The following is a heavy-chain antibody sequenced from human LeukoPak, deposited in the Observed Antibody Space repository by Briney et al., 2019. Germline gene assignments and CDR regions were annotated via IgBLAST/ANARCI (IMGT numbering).Heavy chain of an antibody. Sequence: PSETLSLTCAVYGGSFSGYYWSWIRQPPGKGLEWIGEINHSGSTNYNPSLKSRVTISVDTSKNQFSLKLSSVTAADTAVYYCARGGVATEAVAGTLVDIWGQGTTVTISS. J-gene: IGHJ6*02. CDR2: INHSGST. CDR3: ARGGVATEAVAGTLVDI. V-gene: IGHV4-34*01. CDR1: GGSFSGYY. D-gene: IGHD6-19*01.